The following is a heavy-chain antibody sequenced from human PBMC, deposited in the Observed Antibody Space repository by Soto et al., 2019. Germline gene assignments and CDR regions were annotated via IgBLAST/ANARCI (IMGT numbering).Heavy chain of an antibody. CDR1: GFTFSSYW. V-gene: IGHV3-7*01. Sequence: EVQLVESGGGLVQPGGSLRLSCAASGFTFSSYWMSWVRQAPGKGLEWVANIKQDGSEKYYVDSVKGRFTISRDNAKNSLYLQMNSLRAEDTAVYYCARDRGSGWYRRAEYFQHWGQGTLVTVSS. CDR2: IKQDGSEK. CDR3: ARDRGSGWYRRAEYFQH. J-gene: IGHJ1*01. D-gene: IGHD6-19*01.